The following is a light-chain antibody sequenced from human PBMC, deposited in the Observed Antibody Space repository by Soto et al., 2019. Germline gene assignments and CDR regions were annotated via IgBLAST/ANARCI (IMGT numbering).Light chain of an antibody. CDR3: QQRSNWLALT. CDR1: QSVSSY. CDR2: DAS. J-gene: IGKJ4*01. V-gene: IGKV3-11*01. Sequence: EIVLTQSPATLSLSPGERATLSCRASQSVSSYLAWYQQKPGHAPRLLIYDASNRATGIPARFSGSGSGTDFTLTISSLEPEDFAVYYCQQRSNWLALTFGGGTKVEIK.